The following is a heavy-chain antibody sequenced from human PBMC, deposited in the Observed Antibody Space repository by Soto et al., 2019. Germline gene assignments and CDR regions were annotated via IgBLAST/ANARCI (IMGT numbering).Heavy chain of an antibody. CDR3: ARGPQWDSSGYYYYYGMDV. J-gene: IGHJ6*02. CDR2: IYHSGST. Sequence: PSETLSLTCAVSGYSISSGYYWGWIRQPPGKGLEWIGSIYHSGSTYYNPSLKSRVTISVDTSKNQFSLKLSSVTAADTAVYYCARGPQWDSSGYYYYYGMDVWGQGTTVTVSS. V-gene: IGHV4-38-2*01. CDR1: GYSISSGYY. D-gene: IGHD3-22*01.